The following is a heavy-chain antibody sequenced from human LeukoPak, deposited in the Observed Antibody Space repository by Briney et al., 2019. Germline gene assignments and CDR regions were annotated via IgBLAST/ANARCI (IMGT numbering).Heavy chain of an antibody. V-gene: IGHV4-4*02. D-gene: IGHD6-19*01. CDR1: GGSISSSNW. Sequence: SGTLSLTCAVSGGSISSSNWWSWVRQPPGKGLEWIGEINHSGSTNYNPSLKSRVTISVDTSKNQFSLKLSSVTAADTAVYYCASTPIAVAGRGFDYWGQGTLVTVSS. CDR2: INHSGST. CDR3: ASTPIAVAGRGFDY. J-gene: IGHJ4*02.